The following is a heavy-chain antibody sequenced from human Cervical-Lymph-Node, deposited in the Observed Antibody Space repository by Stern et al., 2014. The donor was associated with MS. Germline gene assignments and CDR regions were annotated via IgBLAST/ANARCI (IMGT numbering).Heavy chain of an antibody. Sequence: VQLVESGGGVVQPGRSLRLSCAASGFTLSTYGMHWVRQAPGKGLEGVAVTWSDGTNSLYADSVKGRFTISRDNSKNTLYLQMNTLRTEDTAVYYCAREAPVEPAATDAFDIWGRGTMVAVSS. CDR3: AREAPVEPAATDAFDI. CDR2: TWSDGTNS. D-gene: IGHD2-2*01. V-gene: IGHV3-33*01. J-gene: IGHJ3*02. CDR1: GFTLSTYG.